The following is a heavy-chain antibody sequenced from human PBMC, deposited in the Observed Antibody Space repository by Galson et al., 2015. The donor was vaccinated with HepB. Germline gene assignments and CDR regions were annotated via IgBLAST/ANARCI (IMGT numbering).Heavy chain of an antibody. CDR3: SRATSGSFDY. V-gene: IGHV3-74*01. J-gene: IGHJ4*02. Sequence: SLRLSCAASGFTFSTYWMHWVRQAPGKGPVWVSRINPDGSSTIYADSVKGRFTISRDNAKNTLYVQMNSLRAEDPAVYYCSRATSGSFDYWGQGTLVTAPS. D-gene: IGHD6-19*01. CDR1: GFTFSTYW. CDR2: INPDGSST.